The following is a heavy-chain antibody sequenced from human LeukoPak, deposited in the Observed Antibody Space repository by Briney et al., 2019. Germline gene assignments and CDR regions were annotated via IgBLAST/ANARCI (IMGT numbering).Heavy chain of an antibody. J-gene: IGHJ4*02. Sequence: GGSLRLSCAVSGFTFRNFWMSWVRQAPGKGLEWVANTHPDGKERYYVDSVKGRFTISRDNTKNLLYLQMSSLRVDDTAVYYCARGDDFSGDCWGQGALVTVSS. D-gene: IGHD2-21*02. CDR2: THPDGKER. V-gene: IGHV3-7*04. CDR3: ARGDDFSGDC. CDR1: GFTFRNFW.